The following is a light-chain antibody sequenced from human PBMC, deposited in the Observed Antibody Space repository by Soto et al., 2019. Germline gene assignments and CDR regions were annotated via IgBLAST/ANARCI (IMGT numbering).Light chain of an antibody. CDR1: QTISFY. CDR2: AAS. Sequence: DIQMTQSPSSLSASVGDRVTITCRASQTISFYLNWYQQKPGKAPKHLIYAASNLQSGVPSRFSASGSGTEFTLTLNSLQPEDFATYYCQQAYSTPWTFGQGTKVEIK. J-gene: IGKJ1*01. V-gene: IGKV1-39*01. CDR3: QQAYSTPWT.